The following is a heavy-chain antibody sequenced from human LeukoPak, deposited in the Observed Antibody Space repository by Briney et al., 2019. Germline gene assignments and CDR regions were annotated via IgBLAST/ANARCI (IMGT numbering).Heavy chain of an antibody. J-gene: IGHJ4*02. D-gene: IGHD3-22*01. CDR1: GYTFTAQY. V-gene: IGHV1-2*02. CDR3: ARSPYYDSSGYYYFDY. Sequence: GASVKVSCKASGYTFTAQYMHWLRQAPGQGLEWMGWINPNNGDTKYAQSFLGRVTMTTDTSTSTAYMELRSLRSDDTAVYYCARSPYYDSSGYYYFDYWGQGTLVTVSS. CDR2: INPNNGDT.